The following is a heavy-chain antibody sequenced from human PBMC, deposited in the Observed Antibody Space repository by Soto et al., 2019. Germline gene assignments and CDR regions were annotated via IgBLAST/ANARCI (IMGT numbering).Heavy chain of an antibody. Sequence: QGQLVQSGAEEKKPGASVKVSCKASGYTFTGYAMHWVRQAPGQRLEWMGWINAGNGNTKYSQKFQGRVTITSDTSASTAYMELNSLSSEDTAVYYCARSAVSPFGGLIGPFELWGQGNLVTVSS. CDR3: ARSAVSPFGGLIGPFEL. CDR1: GYTFTGYA. D-gene: IGHD3-16*02. V-gene: IGHV1-3*05. CDR2: INAGNGNT. J-gene: IGHJ4*02.